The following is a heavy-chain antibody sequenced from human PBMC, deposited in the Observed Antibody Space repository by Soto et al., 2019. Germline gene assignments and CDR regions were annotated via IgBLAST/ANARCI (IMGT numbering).Heavy chain of an antibody. V-gene: IGHV4-39*01. J-gene: IGHJ6*02. CDR1: GGSISSSSYY. Sequence: QLQLQESGPGLVKPSETLSLTCTVSGGSISSSSYYWGWIRQPPGKGLEWIGSIYYSGSTYYNPSLKSRVTISVDTSKNQFSLKLSSVTAADTAVYYCARHQIEGGMDVWGQGTTVTVSS. CDR2: IYYSGST. CDR3: ARHQIEGGMDV. D-gene: IGHD2-21*01.